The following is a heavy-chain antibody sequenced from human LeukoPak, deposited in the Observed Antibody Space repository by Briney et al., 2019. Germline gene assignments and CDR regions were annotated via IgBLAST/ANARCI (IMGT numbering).Heavy chain of an antibody. CDR2: INHSGST. D-gene: IGHD2-2*01. J-gene: IGHJ4*02. CDR1: GGSFSGYY. Sequence: SETLSLTCAVYGGSFSGYYWSWIRQPPGKGPEWIGEINHSGSTNYNPSLKSRVTISVDTSKNQFSLKLSSVTAADTAVYYCARALGYCSSTSCYGVYFDYWGQGTLVTVSS. V-gene: IGHV4-34*01. CDR3: ARALGYCSSTSCYGVYFDY.